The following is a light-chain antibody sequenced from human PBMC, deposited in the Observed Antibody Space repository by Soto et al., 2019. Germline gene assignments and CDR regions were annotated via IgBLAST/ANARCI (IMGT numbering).Light chain of an antibody. Sequence: QSALTQPRSVSGSPGQSVTISCTGTSSDVGGYHSVSWYQQYPGKAPKLMIYDVSKRPSGVPDRFSGSKSGNTASLRISGLQAEDEADYSCCSYAGSDSVVFGGGTKVTVL. CDR3: CSYAGSDSVV. CDR2: DVS. V-gene: IGLV2-11*01. J-gene: IGLJ3*02. CDR1: SSDVGGYHS.